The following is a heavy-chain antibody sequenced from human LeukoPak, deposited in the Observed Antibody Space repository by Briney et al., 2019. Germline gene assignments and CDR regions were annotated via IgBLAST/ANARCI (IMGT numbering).Heavy chain of an antibody. D-gene: IGHD1-26*01. J-gene: IGHJ4*02. Sequence: SETLSLTCTVSGGSISSGDYYWSWIRQPPGKGLEWIGEINHSGSTNYNPSLKSRVTISVDTSKNQFSLKLSSVTAADTAVYYCARGDSSVGLNYWGQGTLVTVSS. CDR1: GGSISSGDYY. CDR2: INHSGST. V-gene: IGHV4-30-4*01. CDR3: ARGDSSVGLNY.